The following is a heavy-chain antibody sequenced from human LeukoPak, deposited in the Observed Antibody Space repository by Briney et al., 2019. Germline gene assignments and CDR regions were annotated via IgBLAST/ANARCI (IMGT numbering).Heavy chain of an antibody. Sequence: GESLKISCRGSGYSFTSYWIGWVRPMPGKGPEWMGIIYPGDSDTRYSPSFQGQVTISADRSISTAYLQWSSLKASDTAMYYCARQATVTTLVDYWGQGTLVTVSS. CDR3: ARQATVTTLVDY. D-gene: IGHD4-17*01. V-gene: IGHV5-51*01. CDR1: GYSFTSYW. J-gene: IGHJ4*02. CDR2: IYPGDSDT.